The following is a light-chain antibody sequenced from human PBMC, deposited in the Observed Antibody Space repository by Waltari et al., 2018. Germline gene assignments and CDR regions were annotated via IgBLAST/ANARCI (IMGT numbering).Light chain of an antibody. CDR1: QGIRNE. Sequence: AIQMTQSPSSLSASVGDRVTITCRASQGIRNELGWYQQKPGKAPKLLIYGATTLQSGVPSRFSGSGSGTDFTLTITSLQPEDFAVYYCQQYNNWPYTFGQGTKLEIK. J-gene: IGKJ2*01. CDR3: QQYNNWPYT. V-gene: IGKV1-6*01. CDR2: GAT.